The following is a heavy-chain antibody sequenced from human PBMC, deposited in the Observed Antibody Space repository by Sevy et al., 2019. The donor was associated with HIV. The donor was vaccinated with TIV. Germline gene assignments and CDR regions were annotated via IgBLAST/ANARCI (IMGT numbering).Heavy chain of an antibody. CDR1: GFTFSSYA. D-gene: IGHD4-17*01. V-gene: IGHV3-30-3*01. Sequence: GGSLRLSCAASGFTFSSYAMHWVRQAPGKGLEWVAVISYDGSNKYYADSVKGRFTISRGNSKNTLYLQMNSLRAEDTAVYYCAREAVARPLIDYGDYVGSRYYGMDVWGQGTTVTVSS. CDR2: ISYDGSNK. CDR3: AREAVARPLIDYGDYVGSRYYGMDV. J-gene: IGHJ6*02.